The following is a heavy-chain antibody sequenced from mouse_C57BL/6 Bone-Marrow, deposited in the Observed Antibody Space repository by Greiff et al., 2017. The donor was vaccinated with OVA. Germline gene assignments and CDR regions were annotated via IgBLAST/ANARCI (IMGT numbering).Heavy chain of an antibody. J-gene: IGHJ2*01. CDR2: IYPRSGNT. V-gene: IGHV1-81*01. D-gene: IGHD2-10*01. CDR1: GYTFTSYG. Sequence: VKLVESGAELARPGASVKLSCKASGYTFTSYGISWVKQRTGQGLEWIGEIYPRSGNTYYNEKFKGNATLTADKSSSTAYMELRSLTSEDSAVYFCARIRAYYGDYWGQGTTLTVSS. CDR3: ARIRAYYGDY.